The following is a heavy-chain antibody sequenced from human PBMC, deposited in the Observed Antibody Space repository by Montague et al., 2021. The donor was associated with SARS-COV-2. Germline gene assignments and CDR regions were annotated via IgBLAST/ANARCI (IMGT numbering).Heavy chain of an antibody. CDR1: GGSISSYY. J-gene: IGHJ3*02. D-gene: IGHD6-19*01. V-gene: IGHV4-59*01. CDR3: ARGSGWMGNAFDI. CDR2: IYYSGST. Sequence: SETLSLTCTVSGGSISSYYWCWIRQPPGKGLERIGYIYYSGSTNXNPSFKSRVTISVDTSKNQFSLKLSSVTAADTAVYYCARGSGWMGNAFDIWGQGTMVTVSS.